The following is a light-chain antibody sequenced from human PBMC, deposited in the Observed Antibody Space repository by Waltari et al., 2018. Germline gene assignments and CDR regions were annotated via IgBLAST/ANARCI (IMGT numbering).Light chain of an antibody. CDR1: QGIRNN. Sequence: DIQMTQSPSFLSASVGDRVTITCRARQGIRNNLAWYQQKPGKVPNLLSYAASTLQSGVPARFRGSGSGTDFTLTISSLKPEDVAIDYCQKYNSAPFTFGPGIKVDIK. V-gene: IGKV1-27*01. CDR3: QKYNSAPFT. CDR2: AAS. J-gene: IGKJ3*01.